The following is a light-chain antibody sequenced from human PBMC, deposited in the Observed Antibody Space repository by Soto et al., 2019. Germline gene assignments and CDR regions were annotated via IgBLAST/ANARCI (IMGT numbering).Light chain of an antibody. CDR2: DVS. Sequence: DIQMTQSPSTLSASVGDRVTITCRASQSISSWLAWYQQKPGEAPKLLIYDVSSLESGVPSRFSVSGSGTEFTLTISSLQPDDFATYYCQQCNTFWTFGQGTKVDIK. J-gene: IGKJ1*01. CDR1: QSISSW. V-gene: IGKV1-5*01. CDR3: QQCNTFWT.